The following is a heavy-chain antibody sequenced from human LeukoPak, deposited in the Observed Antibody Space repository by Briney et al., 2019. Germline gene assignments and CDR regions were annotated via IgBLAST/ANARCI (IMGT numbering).Heavy chain of an antibody. CDR2: IYYSGST. D-gene: IGHD5-18*01. CDR3: AGGALIQLWLHWFDP. Sequence: SETLSLTCTVSGGSISSYYWSWIRQPPGKGLEWIGYIYYSGSTNYNPSLKSRVTISVDTSKNQFSLKLSSVTAADTAVYYCAGGALIQLWLHWFDPWGQGTLVTVSS. V-gene: IGHV4-59*01. J-gene: IGHJ5*02. CDR1: GGSISSYY.